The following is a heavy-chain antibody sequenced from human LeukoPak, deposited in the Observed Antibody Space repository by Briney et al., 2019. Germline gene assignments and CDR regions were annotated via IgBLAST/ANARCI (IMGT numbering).Heavy chain of an antibody. CDR3: ARVSYYGDYYHY. Sequence: GGSLRLSCAAPGFTFSSYWMHWVRQAPGKGLVWVSRINSDGSSTSYADSVKGRFTISRDNAKNTLYLQMNSLRAEDTAVYYCARVSYYGDYYHYWGQGTLVTVSS. CDR2: INSDGSST. D-gene: IGHD3-3*01. J-gene: IGHJ4*02. V-gene: IGHV3-74*01. CDR1: GFTFSSYW.